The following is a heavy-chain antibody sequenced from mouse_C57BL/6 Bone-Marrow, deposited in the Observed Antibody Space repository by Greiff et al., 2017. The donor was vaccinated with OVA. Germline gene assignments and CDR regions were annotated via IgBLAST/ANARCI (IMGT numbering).Heavy chain of an antibody. V-gene: IGHV5-17*01. CDR2: ISSGSSTI. D-gene: IGHD3-2*02. Sequence: EVKLVESGGGLVKPGGSLKLSCAASGFTFSDYGMHWVRQAPEKGLEWVAYISSGSSTIYYADTVKGRFTISRDNAKNTLFLQMTSLRSEDTAMYYCARPETAQAQFAYWGQGTLVTVSA. J-gene: IGHJ3*01. CDR3: ARPETAQAQFAY. CDR1: GFTFSDYG.